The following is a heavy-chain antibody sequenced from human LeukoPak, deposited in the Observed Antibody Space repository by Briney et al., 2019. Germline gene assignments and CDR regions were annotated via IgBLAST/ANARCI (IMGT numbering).Heavy chain of an antibody. J-gene: IGHJ6*02. CDR2: ISWNSKNI. V-gene: IGHV3-9*01. CDR3: ARGNRDSSGFYYYYGMDV. Sequence: GGSLRLSCAASGFTFDDYAMFWVRQAPGKGLEWVSGISWNSKNIGYAASVKGRFTISRDNAKNSLYLQMNSLRAEDTAFYYCARGNRDSSGFYYYYGMDVWGQGTAVTVSS. D-gene: IGHD6-19*01. CDR1: GFTFDDYA.